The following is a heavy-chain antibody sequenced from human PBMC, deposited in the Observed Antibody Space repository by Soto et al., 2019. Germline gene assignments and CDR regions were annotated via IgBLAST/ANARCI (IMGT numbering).Heavy chain of an antibody. D-gene: IGHD6-6*01. CDR3: ARAPFIAARQRSFDY. CDR2: IYYSGST. J-gene: IGHJ4*02. V-gene: IGHV4-30-4*01. Sequence: SETLSLTCTVSGGSISSGDYCWSWIRQPPGKGLEWIGYIYYSGSTYYNPSLKSRVTISVDTSKNQFSLKLSSVTAADTAVYYCARAPFIAARQRSFDYWGQGTLVTVSS. CDR1: GGSISSGDYC.